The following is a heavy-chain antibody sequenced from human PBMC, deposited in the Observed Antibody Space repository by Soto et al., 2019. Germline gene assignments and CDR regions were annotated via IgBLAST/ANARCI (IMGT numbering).Heavy chain of an antibody. CDR1: GFTFSSYG. V-gene: IGHV3-33*01. J-gene: IGHJ6*02. Sequence: QVQLVESGGGVVQPGRSLRLSCAASGFTFSSYGMNWVRQAPGKGLEWVAVIWYDGSNKYYADSVKGRFTISRDNSKNTLYLQMNSLRDENTSVYYCAREKLSRYGDYIHYYYGIDVWGQGTTVTVSS. D-gene: IGHD4-17*01. CDR2: IWYDGSNK. CDR3: AREKLSRYGDYIHYYYGIDV.